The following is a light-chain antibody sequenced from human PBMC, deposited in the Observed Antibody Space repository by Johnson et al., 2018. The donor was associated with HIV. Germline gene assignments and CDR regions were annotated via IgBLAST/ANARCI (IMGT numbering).Light chain of an antibody. V-gene: IGLV1-51*02. CDR3: GTWDSSLSAGEV. CDR2: ENN. Sequence: QSVLTQPPSVSAAPGQKVTISCSGSSSNIGNNYVSWYQQLPGTAPKLLIYENNKRPSGIPDRFSGSKSGTSATLGITGLQTGDEADYYCGTWDSSLSAGEVFGTGTKCTVL. J-gene: IGLJ1*01. CDR1: SSNIGNNY.